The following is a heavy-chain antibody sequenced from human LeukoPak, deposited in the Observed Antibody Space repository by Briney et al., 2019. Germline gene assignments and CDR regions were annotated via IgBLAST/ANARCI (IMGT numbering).Heavy chain of an antibody. CDR2: IYTSGST. V-gene: IGHV4-61*02. Sequence: SETRSLTCTVSGGSISSGSYYLSWIRQPAGKGLEWIGRIYTSGSTNYNPSLKSRVTISVDTSKNQFSLKLSSVTAADTAVYYCARDGRYWGQGTLVTVSS. J-gene: IGHJ4*02. D-gene: IGHD1-26*01. CDR3: ARDGRY. CDR1: GGSISSGSYY.